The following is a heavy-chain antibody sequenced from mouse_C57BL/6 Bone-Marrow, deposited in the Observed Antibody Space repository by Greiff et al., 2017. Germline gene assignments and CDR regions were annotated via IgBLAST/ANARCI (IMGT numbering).Heavy chain of an antibody. CDR2: IYPRSGNT. CDR3: AREAITTGVDY. V-gene: IGHV1-81*01. Sequence: VQLQESGAELARPGASVKLSCKASGYTFTSYGISWVKQRTGQGLEWIGEIYPRSGNTYYNEKFKGKATLTADKSSSTAYMELRSLTSEDSAVYFCAREAITTGVDYWGQGTTLTVSS. D-gene: IGHD1-1*01. CDR1: GYTFTSYG. J-gene: IGHJ2*01.